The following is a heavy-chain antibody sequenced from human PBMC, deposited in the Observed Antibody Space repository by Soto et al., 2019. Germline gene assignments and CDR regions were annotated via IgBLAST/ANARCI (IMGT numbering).Heavy chain of an antibody. CDR3: ARDTGYGDYDYYYGMDV. Sequence: GASVKVSCKASGGTFSSYAISWVQQAPGQGLEWMGGIIPIFGTANYAQKFQGRVTITADKSTSTAYMELSSLRSEDTAVYYCARDTGYGDYDYYYGMDVWGQGTTVTVSS. CDR1: GGTFSSYA. V-gene: IGHV1-69*06. D-gene: IGHD4-17*01. CDR2: IIPIFGTA. J-gene: IGHJ6*02.